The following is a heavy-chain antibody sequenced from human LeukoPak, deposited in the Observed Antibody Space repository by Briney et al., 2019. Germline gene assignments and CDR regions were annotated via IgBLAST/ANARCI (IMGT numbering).Heavy chain of an antibody. V-gene: IGHV1-69*13. CDR3: ARSHWNDGAWFDP. CDR1: GGTFSSYA. J-gene: IGHJ5*02. Sequence: ASVKDSCKASGGTFSSYAISWVRQAPGQGLEWMGGIIPIFGTANYAQKFQGRVTITADESTSTAYMELSSLRSEDTAVYYCARSHWNDGAWFDPWGQGTLVTVSS. D-gene: IGHD1-1*01. CDR2: IIPIFGTA.